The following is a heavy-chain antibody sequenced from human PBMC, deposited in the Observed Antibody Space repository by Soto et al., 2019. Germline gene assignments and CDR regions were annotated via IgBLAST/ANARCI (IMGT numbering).Heavy chain of an antibody. Sequence: HPGGSLRLSCAASGFTFSSYAMHWVRQAPGKGLEWVAVISYDGSNKYYADSVKGRFTISRDNSKNTLYLQMNSLRAEDTAVYYCARDENRHTEAHVDYCGQGTLVTVS. V-gene: IGHV3-30-3*01. CDR1: GFTFSSYA. D-gene: IGHD2-21*01. CDR3: ARDENRHTEAHVDY. J-gene: IGHJ4*02. CDR2: ISYDGSNK.